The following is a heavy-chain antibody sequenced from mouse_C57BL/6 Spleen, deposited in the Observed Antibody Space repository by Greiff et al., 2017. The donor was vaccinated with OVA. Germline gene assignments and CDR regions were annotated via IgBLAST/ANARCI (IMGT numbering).Heavy chain of an antibody. J-gene: IGHJ4*01. Sequence: VQLVESGAELVKPGASVKISCKASGYAFSSYWMNWVKQRPGKGLEWIGQIYPGDGDTNYNGKFKGKATLTADKSSSTAYMQLSSLTSEDSAVYFCAPSSYYAMDYWGQGTSVTVSS. CDR3: APSSYYAMDY. D-gene: IGHD2-10*02. CDR2: IYPGDGDT. CDR1: GYAFSSYW. V-gene: IGHV1-80*01.